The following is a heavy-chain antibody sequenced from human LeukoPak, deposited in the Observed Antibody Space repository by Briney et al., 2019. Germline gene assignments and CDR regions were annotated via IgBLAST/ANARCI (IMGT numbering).Heavy chain of an antibody. D-gene: IGHD3-10*01. CDR1: GGSISSYY. J-gene: IGHJ4*02. V-gene: IGHV4-4*07. Sequence: SETLSLICTVSGGSISSYYWSWIRQPAGKGLEWIGRIYTSGSTNYNPSLKSRVTMSVDTSKNQFSLKLSSVTAADTAVYCCAREEDYYGSGSGFDYWGQGTLVTVSS. CDR3: AREEDYYGSGSGFDY. CDR2: IYTSGST.